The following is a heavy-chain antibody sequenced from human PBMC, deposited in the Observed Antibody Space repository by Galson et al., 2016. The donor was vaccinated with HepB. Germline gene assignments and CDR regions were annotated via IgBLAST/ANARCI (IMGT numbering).Heavy chain of an antibody. CDR3: ARAAIIPGARMVFDP. J-gene: IGHJ5*02. Sequence: SETLSLTCAVSGASMNSSNWWTWVRQAPGKGLEWIGEIYHTGTSNNNPFLNSRFTLSVDKSRNQFSLNVTSVTAADTAVYYCARAAIIPGARMVFDPWGQGTLVTVSS. CDR2: IYHTGTS. D-gene: IGHD2-2*01. V-gene: IGHV4-4*02. CDR1: GASMNSSNW.